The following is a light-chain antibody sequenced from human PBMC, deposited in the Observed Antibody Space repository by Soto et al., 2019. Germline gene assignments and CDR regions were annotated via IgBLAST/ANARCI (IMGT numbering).Light chain of an antibody. Sequence: QSALTQPASVSGSPGRSITISCTGASSDVGGYNYVSWYQQHPGKAPKLMIYEVSNRPSGVSNRFSGSKSDNTASLTISGLQAEDEADYYCSSYTTISTLEVFGGGTKLTV. CDR3: SSYTTISTLEV. V-gene: IGLV2-14*01. CDR2: EVS. CDR1: SSDVGGYNY. J-gene: IGLJ3*02.